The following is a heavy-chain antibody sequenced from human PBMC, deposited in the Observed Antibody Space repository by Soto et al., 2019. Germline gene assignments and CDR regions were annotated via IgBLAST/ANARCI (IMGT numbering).Heavy chain of an antibody. CDR1: GYTFTSYG. CDR2: ISAYNGNT. D-gene: IGHD6-13*01. J-gene: IGHJ6*02. V-gene: IGHV1-18*01. CDR3: ARGSSSWYNEDYYYGMDV. Sequence: GASVKVSCKASGYTFTSYGISWVRQAPGQGLEWMGWISAYNGNTNYAQKLQGRVTKTTDTSTSTAYMELRSLRSDDTAVYYCARGSSSWYNEDYYYGMDVWGQGTTVTVSS.